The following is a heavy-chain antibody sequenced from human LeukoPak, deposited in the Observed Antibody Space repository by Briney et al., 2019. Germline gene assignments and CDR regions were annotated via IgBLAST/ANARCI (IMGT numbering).Heavy chain of an antibody. V-gene: IGHV3-23*01. J-gene: IGHJ5*02. D-gene: IGHD6-19*01. CDR1: GIPLRSYA. CDR2: ISGSGDRT. CDR3: AKDAIAVALGWLDP. Sequence: GGSLRLSCAASGIPLRSYAVNWVRQAPGKGLEWVSAISGSGDRTYYADSVKGRFAISRDNSKNTLYLQMNSLRDEDTAIYYCAKDAIAVALGWLDPWGQGTLVTVSS.